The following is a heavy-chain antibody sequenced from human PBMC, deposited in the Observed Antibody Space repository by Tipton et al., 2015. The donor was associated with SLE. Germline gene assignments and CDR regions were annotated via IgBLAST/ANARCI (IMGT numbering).Heavy chain of an antibody. J-gene: IGHJ3*01. V-gene: IGHV4-39*07. CDR1: GASVSSTSND. CDR2: IYSNGHT. D-gene: IGHD2-21*02. CDR3: VRDGAGDFGAFDV. Sequence: TLSLTCTVSGASVSSTSNDWGWIRQSPGKGLEWIGSIYSNGHTFSNPSLRGRVTVSVDTSQNQFSLKLTSVTAPDTAVYYCVRDGAGDFGAFDVWGEGTLVTVSS.